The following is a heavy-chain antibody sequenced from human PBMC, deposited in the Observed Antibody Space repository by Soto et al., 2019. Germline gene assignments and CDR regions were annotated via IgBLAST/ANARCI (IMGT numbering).Heavy chain of an antibody. CDR1: GYTFTNYG. D-gene: IGHD3-22*01. J-gene: IGHJ6*02. CDR2: ISGYNGNR. CDR3: ARDREYYYDSSGNYYYHYGMDV. Sequence: QVQLVESGAEVKKPGASVKVSCKASGYTFTNYGISWVRQAPGQGLEWMGWISGYNGNRKYAQKFKGRVTMTTDTPTNTAYMELRSLRSDDTAVYYCARDREYYYDSSGNYYYHYGMDVWGQGTTVTVS. V-gene: IGHV1-18*04.